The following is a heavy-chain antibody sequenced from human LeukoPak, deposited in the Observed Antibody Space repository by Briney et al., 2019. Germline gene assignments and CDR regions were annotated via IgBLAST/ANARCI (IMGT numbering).Heavy chain of an antibody. CDR1: GFTFSSYS. CDR3: ARELGEIRYRYPPHWFDP. Sequence: GGSLRLSCAASGFTFSSYSMNWVRQAPGKGLEWVSYISSSSSTIYYADSVKGRFTISRDNAKNSLYLQMNSLRAEDTAVYYCARELGEIRYRYPPHWFDPWGQGTLVTVSS. V-gene: IGHV3-48*01. J-gene: IGHJ5*02. CDR2: ISSSSSTI. D-gene: IGHD1-26*01.